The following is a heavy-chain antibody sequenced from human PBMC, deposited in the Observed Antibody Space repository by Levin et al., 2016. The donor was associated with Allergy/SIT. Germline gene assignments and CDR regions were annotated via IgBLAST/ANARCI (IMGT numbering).Heavy chain of an antibody. CDR2: ISSSSSYT. V-gene: IGHV3-11*06. Sequence: GGSLRLSCAASGFTFSDYYMSWIRQAPGKGLEWVSYISSSSSYTNYADSVKGRFTISRDNAKNSLYLQMNSLRAEDTAVYYCASGLWFGELGAFDIWGQGTMVTVSS. CDR1: GFTFSDYY. J-gene: IGHJ3*02. D-gene: IGHD3-10*01. CDR3: ASGLWFGELGAFDI.